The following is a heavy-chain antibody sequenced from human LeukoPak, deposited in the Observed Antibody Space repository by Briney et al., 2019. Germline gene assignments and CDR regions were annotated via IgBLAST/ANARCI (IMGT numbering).Heavy chain of an antibody. CDR3: ARDPPVFDDSSGYS. CDR1: GFTFSSYS. V-gene: IGHV3-21*01. J-gene: IGHJ5*02. Sequence: NPGGSLRLSCAASGFTFSSYSMNWVRQAPGKGLEWVSSISSSSSYIYYADAVKGRFTISRDNAKNSLYLQMNSLRAEDTAVYSCARDPPVFDDSSGYSWGQGTLVTVSS. CDR2: ISSSSSYI. D-gene: IGHD3-22*01.